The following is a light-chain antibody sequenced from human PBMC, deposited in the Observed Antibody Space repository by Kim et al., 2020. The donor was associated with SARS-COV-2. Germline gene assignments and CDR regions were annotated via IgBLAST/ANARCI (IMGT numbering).Light chain of an antibody. V-gene: IGLV3-1*01. CDR2: KDS. J-gene: IGLJ3*02. Sequence: SVSPGQTASITCYGDKLGDKYACWYQQKPGQSPVLVIYKDSKRPSGIPERFSGSNSGNTATLTISGTQAMDVADYYCQAWDSSTWVFGGGTQLTVL. CDR3: QAWDSSTWV. CDR1: KLGDKY.